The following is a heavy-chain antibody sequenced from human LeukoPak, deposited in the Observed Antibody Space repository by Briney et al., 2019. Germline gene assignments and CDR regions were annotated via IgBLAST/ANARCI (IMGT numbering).Heavy chain of an antibody. V-gene: IGHV3-23*01. CDR3: AKGRGYSSEGPGY. J-gene: IGHJ4*02. CDR2: LNEDGGYT. CDR1: GFTFSIYA. Sequence: QPGGSLRLSCAASGFTFSIYAMSWVRQAPGKGLAWVSGLNEDGGYTYYADSVKGRFTISRDNSKSTLYVQMNGLRAEDTAVYYCAKGRGYSSEGPGYWGQGTLVTVSS. D-gene: IGHD4-11*01.